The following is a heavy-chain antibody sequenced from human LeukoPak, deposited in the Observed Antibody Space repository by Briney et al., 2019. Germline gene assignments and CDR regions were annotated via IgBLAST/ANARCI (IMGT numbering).Heavy chain of an antibody. D-gene: IGHD5-12*01. CDR1: GFTFSSYG. V-gene: IGHV3-30*02. Sequence: GGSLRLSCAASGFTFSSYGMHWVRQAPGKGLEWVAFIRYDGSNKYYADSVKGRFTISRDNAKNSLYLQMYSLRAGDTAAYYCASPQTSGYAFGYWGQGTLVTVSS. J-gene: IGHJ4*02. CDR3: ASPQTSGYAFGY. CDR2: IRYDGSNK.